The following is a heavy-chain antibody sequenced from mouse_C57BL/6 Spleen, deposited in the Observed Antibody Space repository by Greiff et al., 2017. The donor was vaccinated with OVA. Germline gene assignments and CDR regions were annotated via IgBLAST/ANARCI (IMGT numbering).Heavy chain of an antibody. D-gene: IGHD1-1*01. J-gene: IGHJ1*03. CDR2: IRNKANGYTT. Sequence: EVHLVESGGGLVQPGGSLSLSCAASGFTFTAYYMSWVRPPPGKALAWLGFIRNKANGYTTESSASGQGRFTISRDNSQSILYLQMHALRADYSATYYCARYSGVVKGYWYFDVGGTGTTVTVSS. CDR3: ARYSGVVKGYWYFDV. CDR1: GFTFTAYY. V-gene: IGHV7-3*01.